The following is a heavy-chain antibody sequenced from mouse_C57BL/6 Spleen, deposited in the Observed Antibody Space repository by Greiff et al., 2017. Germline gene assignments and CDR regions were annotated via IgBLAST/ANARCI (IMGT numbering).Heavy chain of an antibody. CDR3: AKCGYGGCPFDY. CDR2: IDPSDSYT. Sequence: QVQLQQPGAELVMPGASVKLSCKASGYTFTSYWMHWVKQRPGQGLEWIGEIDPSDSYTNYNQKFKGKSTLTVDKSSSTAYMQLSSLTSEDSAVYSCAKCGYGGCPFDYWGQGTTLTVSS. V-gene: IGHV1-69*01. D-gene: IGHD1-1*02. CDR1: GYTFTSYW. J-gene: IGHJ2*01.